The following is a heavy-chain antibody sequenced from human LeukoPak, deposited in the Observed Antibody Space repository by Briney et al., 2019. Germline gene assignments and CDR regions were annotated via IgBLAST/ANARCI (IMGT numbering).Heavy chain of an antibody. CDR2: ISSSGSTI. D-gene: IGHD3-3*01. J-gene: IGHJ4*02. V-gene: IGHV3-11*01. Sequence: KPGGSLRLSCAASGFTFSDYYMSWIRQAPGKGLEWVSYISSSGSTIYYADSVKGRFTISRDNAKNSLYLQMNSLRAEDTAVYYCAKVGGDLRFLEWLLSNFDYWGQRTLVTVSS. CDR1: GFTFSDYY. CDR3: AKVGGDLRFLEWLLSNFDY.